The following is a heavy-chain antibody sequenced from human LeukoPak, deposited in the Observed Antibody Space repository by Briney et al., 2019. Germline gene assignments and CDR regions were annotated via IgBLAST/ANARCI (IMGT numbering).Heavy chain of an antibody. D-gene: IGHD3-3*01. V-gene: IGHV1-69*05. J-gene: IGHJ5*02. Sequence: SVKVSCKASGGTSSSYAISWVRQAPGQGLEWMGGIIPIFGTANYAQKFQGRVTITTDESTSTAYMELSSLRSEDTAVYYCARDRELLYRYENWFDPWGQGTLVTVSS. CDR2: IIPIFGTA. CDR3: ARDRELLYRYENWFDP. CDR1: GGTSSSYA.